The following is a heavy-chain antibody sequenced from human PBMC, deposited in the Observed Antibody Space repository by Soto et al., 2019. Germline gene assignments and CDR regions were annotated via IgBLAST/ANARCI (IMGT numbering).Heavy chain of an antibody. Sequence: GGSLRLSCAASGFTFSSYNMNWVRQAPGKGLEWVAVIWYDGSNKYYADSVKGRFTISRDNSKNTLYLQMNSLRAEDTAVYYCARDRGIFGPHYYGMDVWGQGTTVTVSS. CDR3: ARDRGIFGPHYYGMDV. D-gene: IGHD3-10*01. J-gene: IGHJ6*02. CDR2: IWYDGSNK. V-gene: IGHV3-33*08. CDR1: GFTFSSYN.